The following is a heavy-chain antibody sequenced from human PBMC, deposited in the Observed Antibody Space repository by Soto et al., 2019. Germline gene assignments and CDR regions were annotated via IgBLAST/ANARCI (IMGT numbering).Heavy chain of an antibody. D-gene: IGHD3-3*01. Sequence: QVQLQESGPGLVKPSETLSLSCNVSGGSISDFYWSWIRQSPGKRLEWVGYVYYTGSTNYNPALKSRVTISLDTSKNQFSLKVRFVTAADTAVYYCARGGGYDFRSSQAPPIDVWGQGTTVTVSS. CDR1: GGSISDFY. J-gene: IGHJ6*02. V-gene: IGHV4-59*01. CDR2: VYYTGST. CDR3: ARGGGYDFRSSQAPPIDV.